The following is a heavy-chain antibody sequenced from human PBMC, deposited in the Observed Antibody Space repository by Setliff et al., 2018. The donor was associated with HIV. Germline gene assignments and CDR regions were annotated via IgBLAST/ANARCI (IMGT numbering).Heavy chain of an antibody. CDR1: GGSVNSGNYH. Sequence: KTSETLSLTCSVSGGSVNSGNYHWAWIRQPAGKGLEWIGHIYTSGSPHYKSSLTCRLTISLDTSRNQFSLKLTSVTAADSATYYCARWVYNSAWSLDYWGQGTLVTVSS. J-gene: IGHJ4*02. CDR2: IYTSGSP. D-gene: IGHD6-19*01. V-gene: IGHV4-61*09. CDR3: ARWVYNSAWSLDY.